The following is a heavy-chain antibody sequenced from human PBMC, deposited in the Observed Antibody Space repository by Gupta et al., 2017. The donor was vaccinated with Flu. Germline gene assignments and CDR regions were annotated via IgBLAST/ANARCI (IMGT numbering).Heavy chain of an antibody. D-gene: IGHD3-22*01. J-gene: IGHJ6*02. V-gene: IGHV3-23*01. Sequence: WVRRAPGKGLEWVSAISGSGGDTYYADSAKGRFIISRDNTRDTLYLQMGSLRAEDTAVYYCAKSVYYDSSGSYYYYEMDAWGQGTTVTVSS. CDR3: AKSVYYDSSGSYYYYEMDA. CDR2: ISGSGGDT.